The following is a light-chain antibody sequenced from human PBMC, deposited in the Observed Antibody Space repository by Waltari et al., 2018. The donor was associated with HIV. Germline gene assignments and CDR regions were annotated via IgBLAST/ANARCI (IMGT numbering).Light chain of an antibody. CDR3: QSYDSSLSGSSVV. Sequence: QSVLTQPPSVSGAPGQWVTIPCPGSSSNFGTGSTVHWYQQFPGTPPKLLIYGNTNRPSGVPDRFSGSKSGTSASLAITGLQAEDEADYYCQSYDSSLSGSSVVFGGGTKLTVL. V-gene: IGLV1-40*01. J-gene: IGLJ2*01. CDR2: GNT. CDR1: SSNFGTGST.